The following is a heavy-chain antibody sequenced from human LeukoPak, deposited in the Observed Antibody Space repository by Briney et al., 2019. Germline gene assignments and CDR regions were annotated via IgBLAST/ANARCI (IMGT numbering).Heavy chain of an antibody. J-gene: IGHJ6*03. CDR1: GFTFSTYS. Sequence: GGSLRLSCAASGFTFSTYSMYWVRQAPGKGLECVSAISSNGGPTYYADSVKGRFTISRDNSMNTLYLQMGSLRAEDMAVYYCARGYRGFWSGSYYYYQYMDVWGKGTTVTVSS. D-gene: IGHD3-3*01. CDR2: ISSNGGPT. CDR3: ARGYRGFWSGSYYYYQYMDV. V-gene: IGHV3-64*02.